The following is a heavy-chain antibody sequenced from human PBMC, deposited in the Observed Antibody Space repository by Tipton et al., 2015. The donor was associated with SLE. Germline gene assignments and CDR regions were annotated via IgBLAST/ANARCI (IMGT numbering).Heavy chain of an antibody. J-gene: IGHJ4*02. CDR1: GFIFNNHA. CDR2: IRYDGRNE. Sequence: SLRLSCAASGFIFNNHAMHWVRQAPGKGLEWVAFIRYDGRNEYYADSVKGRFTISRDNSKNTVHLQMDTLRPEDTAVYYCATEYSSAWSFDYWGVGTQVIVSS. CDR3: ATEYSSAWSFDY. D-gene: IGHD6-6*01. V-gene: IGHV3-30*02.